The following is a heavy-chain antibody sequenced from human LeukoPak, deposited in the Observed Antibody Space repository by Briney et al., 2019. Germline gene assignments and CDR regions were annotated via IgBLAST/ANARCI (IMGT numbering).Heavy chain of an antibody. V-gene: IGHV4-59*01. CDR1: GGSISSYY. J-gene: IGHJ3*02. D-gene: IGHD6-6*01. CDR3: AREASSPSAAFDI. Sequence: SETLSLTCTVSGGSISSYYWSWIRQPPGKGLEWIGYIYYSGSTNYNPSLKSRVTISVDTSKNQFSLKLSSVTAADTAVYYCAREASSPSAAFDIWGQGTMVTVSS. CDR2: IYYSGST.